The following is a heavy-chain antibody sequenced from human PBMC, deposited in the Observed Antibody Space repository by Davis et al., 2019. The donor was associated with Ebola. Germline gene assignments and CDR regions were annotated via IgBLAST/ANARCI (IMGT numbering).Heavy chain of an antibody. V-gene: IGHV3-7*03. CDR1: GSTFVSYC. CDR2: IKQDGSEK. D-gene: IGHD3-16*01. J-gene: IGHJ4*02. Sequence: GGSLRPPCSPPGSTFVSYCPRWLRPAPGKGMEWVANIKQDGSEKYYVDSVKGRFTISRDNAKNSLYLQMNSLRAEDTAVYYCAREGELWITFPDYWSQGTLVTVSS. CDR3: AREGELWITFPDY.